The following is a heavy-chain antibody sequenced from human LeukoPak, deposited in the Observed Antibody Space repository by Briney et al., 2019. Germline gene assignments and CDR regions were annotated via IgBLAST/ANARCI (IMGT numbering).Heavy chain of an antibody. D-gene: IGHD3-22*01. J-gene: IGHJ4*02. CDR2: INHSGST. V-gene: IGHV4-34*01. Sequence: WETLSLTCAVYGGSFSGYYSSWIRQPPGKGLEWIGEINHSGSTNYNPSPKSRVTISVDTSKNQFSLKLSSVTAADTAVYYCASSRGYFPFDYWGQGTLVTVSS. CDR1: GGSFSGYY. CDR3: ASSRGYFPFDY.